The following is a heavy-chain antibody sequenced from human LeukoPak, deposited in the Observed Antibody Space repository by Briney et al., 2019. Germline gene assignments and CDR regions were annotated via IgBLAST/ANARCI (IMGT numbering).Heavy chain of an antibody. CDR3: ARTLGYCSSTSCGGGMDV. D-gene: IGHD2-2*01. CDR1: GGTFSSYA. J-gene: IGHJ6*02. CDR2: IIPIFGTA. V-gene: IGHV1-69*13. Sequence: ASVKVSCKASGGTFSSYAISWVRQAPGQGLEWMGGIIPIFGTANYAQKFQGRVTITADESTSTAYMELSSLRSEDTAVYYCARTLGYCSSTSCGGGMDVWGQGTTVTVS.